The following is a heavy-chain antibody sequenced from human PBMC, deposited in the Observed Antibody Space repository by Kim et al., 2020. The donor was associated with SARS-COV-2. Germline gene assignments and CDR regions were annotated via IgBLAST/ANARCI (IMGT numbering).Heavy chain of an antibody. CDR2: IVPMPGTT. V-gene: IGHV1-69*13. CDR1: GGTFSSDG. J-gene: IGHJ6*02. Sequence: SVKVSCRTSGGTFSSDGVNWVRQAPGQGLEWMGVIVPMPGTTNYAQKFQGRVTITADASTTTAYMELSSLRSEDTAVYYCARGLERGFSYFYYGLHVWGQGTTVTVSS. D-gene: IGHD5-12*01. CDR3: ARGLERGFSYFYYGLHV.